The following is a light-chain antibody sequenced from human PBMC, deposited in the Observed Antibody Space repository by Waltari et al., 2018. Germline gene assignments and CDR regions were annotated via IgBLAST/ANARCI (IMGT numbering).Light chain of an antibody. J-gene: IGLJ2*01. CDR3: CSYAGSYSL. V-gene: IGLV2-11*01. CDR1: SSDVGGYNY. CDR2: DVS. Sequence: QSALTQPRSVSGSPVPSVTISCPGTSSDVGGYNYVSWYQQHPGKAPNLMIYDVSKRPSGVPDRFSGSKSGNTASLTISGLQAEDEADYYCCSYAGSYSLFGGGTKLTVL.